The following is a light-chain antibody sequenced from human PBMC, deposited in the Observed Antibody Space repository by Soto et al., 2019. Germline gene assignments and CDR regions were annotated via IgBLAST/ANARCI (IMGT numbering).Light chain of an antibody. CDR3: SAWDDSLKVVL. Sequence: QSVLTQPPSASGTPGQRVTISCSGSSSNVGSNTVNWHQQLPGRAPKLLIYNNNQRPSGVPDRFSDSKSGTAASLAISGLQSEDEADYYCSAWDDSLKVVLFGGGTKVTVL. V-gene: IGLV1-44*01. CDR2: NNN. CDR1: SSNVGSNT. J-gene: IGLJ2*01.